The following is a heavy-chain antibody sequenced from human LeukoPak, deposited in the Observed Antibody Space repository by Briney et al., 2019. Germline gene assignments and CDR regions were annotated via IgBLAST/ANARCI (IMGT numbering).Heavy chain of an antibody. Sequence: SETLSLTRAVYGGPFSGYYWSWIRQPPGKGLEWIGEINHSGSTNYNPSLKSRVTISVDTSKNQCSLKLSSVTAADTAVYYCARRLDLWGRGTLVTVSS. CDR2: INHSGST. CDR3: ARRLDL. J-gene: IGHJ2*01. V-gene: IGHV4-34*01. CDR1: GGPFSGYY.